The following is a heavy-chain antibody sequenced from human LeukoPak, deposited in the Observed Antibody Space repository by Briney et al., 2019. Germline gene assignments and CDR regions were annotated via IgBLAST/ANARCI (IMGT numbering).Heavy chain of an antibody. D-gene: IGHD2-21*02. V-gene: IGHV3-23*01. CDR1: GFTFNNYA. CDR2: ISGSAGST. CDR3: AKQISVVTAPLDYFDY. J-gene: IGHJ4*02. Sequence: GGSLRLSCAASGFTFNNYAMSWVRQAPGKGLEWVSGISGSAGSTYYADSVKGRFTISRDNSKNTLYLQMNSLRAEDTAVYYCAKQISVVTAPLDYFDYWGQGTLVTVSS.